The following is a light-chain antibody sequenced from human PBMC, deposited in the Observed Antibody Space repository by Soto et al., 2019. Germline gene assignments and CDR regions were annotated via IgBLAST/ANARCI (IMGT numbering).Light chain of an antibody. J-gene: IGKJ1*01. CDR2: EVS. CDR3: QQYNSPTWT. Sequence: DIVMTQTPLSLSVTPGQPASISYKSSESLLHSDGKTYLYWYLQKPGQPPQLLIYEVSNRFSGVPDRFSGSGSGTEFTLTISSLQPDDFATYYCQQYNSPTWTFGQGTKVDIK. CDR1: ESLLHSDGKTY. V-gene: IGKV2D-29*01.